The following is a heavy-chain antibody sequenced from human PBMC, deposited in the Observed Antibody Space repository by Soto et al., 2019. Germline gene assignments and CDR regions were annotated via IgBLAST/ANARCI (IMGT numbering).Heavy chain of an antibody. V-gene: IGHV6-1*01. CDR2: TYYRSKWYN. Sequence: QVQLQQSGPGLVKPSQTLSLTCAISGDSVSSNSAAWNWIRQSPSRGLEWLGRTYYRSKWYNDYAVSVKSRITINPDTSKNQFSLQLNSVTPEDTAVYYCARDRSYSSGWTGYYYGMDVWGQGTTVTVSS. J-gene: IGHJ6*02. CDR3: ARDRSYSSGWTGYYYGMDV. D-gene: IGHD6-19*01. CDR1: GDSVSSNSAA.